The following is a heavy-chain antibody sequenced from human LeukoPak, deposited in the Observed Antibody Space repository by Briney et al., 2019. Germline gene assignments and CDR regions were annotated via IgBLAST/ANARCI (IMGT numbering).Heavy chain of an antibody. D-gene: IGHD2-2*01. J-gene: IGHJ4*02. CDR1: GYSFTSYW. CDR3: ARQQGVGYCSSTSCEFDY. Sequence: RPGESLKISCKGSGYSFTSYWIGWVRQMPGKGLEWMGIIYPGDSDTRCSPSFQGQVTISADKSISTAYLQWSSLKASDTAMYYCARQQGVGYCSSTSCEFDYWGQGTLVTVSS. V-gene: IGHV5-51*01. CDR2: IYPGDSDT.